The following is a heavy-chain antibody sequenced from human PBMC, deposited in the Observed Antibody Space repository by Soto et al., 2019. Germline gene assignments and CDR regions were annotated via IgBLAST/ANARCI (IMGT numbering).Heavy chain of an antibody. J-gene: IGHJ6*02. CDR3: AREKRFGEWKGPYGMDV. V-gene: IGHV4-31*03. CDR1: GGSISSGGYY. Sequence: SETLSLTCTVSGGSISSGGYYWSWIRQHPGKGLEWIGYIYYSGSTYYNPSLKSRVTISVDTSKNQFSLKLSSVTAADTAVYYCAREKRFGEWKGPYGMDVWGQGTTVTVSS. D-gene: IGHD3-10*01. CDR2: IYYSGST.